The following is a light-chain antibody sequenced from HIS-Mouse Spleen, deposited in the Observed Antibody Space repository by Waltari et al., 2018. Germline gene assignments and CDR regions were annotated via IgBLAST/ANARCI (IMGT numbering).Light chain of an antibody. Sequence: QSALTQPRSVSGSPGQSVNISCTGTRSYVGGYNYFHWYQHDPGKAPKLMIYDVSKRPSGVPDRFSGSKSGNTASLTISGLQAEDEADYYCCSYAGSYTWVFGGGTKLTVL. CDR2: DVS. CDR3: CSYAGSYTWV. V-gene: IGLV2-11*01. CDR1: RSYVGGYNY. J-gene: IGLJ3*02.